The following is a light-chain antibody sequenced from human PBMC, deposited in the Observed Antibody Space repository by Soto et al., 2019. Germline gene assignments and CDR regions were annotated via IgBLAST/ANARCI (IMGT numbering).Light chain of an antibody. CDR2: DTS. CDR3: QHYDIYSEA. J-gene: IGKJ1*01. CDR1: QNINNY. V-gene: IGKV1-33*01. Sequence: IPVTHLPTSLFASAVKKISITAEASQNINNYLNWYQQKPGRAPNLLIYDTSNLETGVPSRFSGSGSGTEFTLTISSLQPDDFATYYCQHYDIYSEAFGQGTKVDI.